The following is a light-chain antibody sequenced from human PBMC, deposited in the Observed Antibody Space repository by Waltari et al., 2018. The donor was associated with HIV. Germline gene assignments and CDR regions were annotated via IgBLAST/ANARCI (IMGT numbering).Light chain of an antibody. CDR1: QGIRNA. J-gene: IGKJ2*01. CDR3: LQHYDYPRT. V-gene: IGKV1-17*01. CDR2: AAS. Sequence: DIQMTHSPSSLSASVGDRVTITCRASQGIRNALGWYQQKPGEAPKRLIYAASTLQNGVSSRFSGSGSVTEFTLTITSLQPEDVATYYCLQHYDYPRTFGQGTKLEIK.